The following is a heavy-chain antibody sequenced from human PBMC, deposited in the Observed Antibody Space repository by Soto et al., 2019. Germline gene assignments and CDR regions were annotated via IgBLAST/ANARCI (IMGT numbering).Heavy chain of an antibody. CDR2: INHSGST. CDR3: ARGASSSGFLQH. CDR1: GGSFSGYY. V-gene: IGHV4-34*01. D-gene: IGHD6-19*01. Sequence: SETLSLTCAVYGGSFSGYYWSWIRQPPGKGLEWIGEINHSGSTNYNPSLKSRVTISVDTSKNQFSLKLSSVTAAATAVYYCARGASSSGFLQHWGQGTLVTVSS. J-gene: IGHJ1*01.